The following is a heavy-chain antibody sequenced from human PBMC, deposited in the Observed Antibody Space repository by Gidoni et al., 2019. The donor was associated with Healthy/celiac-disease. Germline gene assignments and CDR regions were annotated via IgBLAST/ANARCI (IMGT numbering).Heavy chain of an antibody. CDR3: ARDLGGMGATTFAFDI. J-gene: IGHJ3*02. Sequence: QVQLVESGGGVVQPGRSLRLSCAASGFCFSRSAMHWVRQAPGKGLGWGAVISDDGSNKYYADAVKGRFTISRDNSKNTLYLQMNSLRAEDTAVYYCARDLGGMGATTFAFDIWGQGTMVTVSS. CDR2: ISDDGSNK. D-gene: IGHD1-26*01. V-gene: IGHV3-30-3*01. CDR1: GFCFSRSA.